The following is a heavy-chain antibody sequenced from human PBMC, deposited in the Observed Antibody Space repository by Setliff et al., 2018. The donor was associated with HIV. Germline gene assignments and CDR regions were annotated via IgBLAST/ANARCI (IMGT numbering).Heavy chain of an antibody. CDR2: IDYSGST. D-gene: IGHD3-9*01. J-gene: IGHJ4*02. CDR3: ASYDILTGYYGHYFDY. V-gene: IGHV4-59*08. Sequence: PSETLSLTCTVSGGSISSYYWSWIRQTPGKGLEWIGYIDYSGSTNYNPSLKSRVTISVDTSKNQFSLKLSSVTAADTAVYYCASYDILTGYYGHYFDYWGQGTLVTVSS. CDR1: GGSISSYY.